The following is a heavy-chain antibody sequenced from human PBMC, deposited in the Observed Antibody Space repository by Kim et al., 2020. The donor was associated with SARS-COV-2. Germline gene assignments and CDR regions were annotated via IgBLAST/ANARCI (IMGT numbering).Heavy chain of an antibody. CDR2: IYYSGST. D-gene: IGHD6-13*01. J-gene: IGHJ4*02. V-gene: IGHV4-31*03. CDR3: ARVIIVSSSSWYPNFDY. CDR1: GGSISSGGYY. Sequence: SETLSLTCTVSGGSISSGGYYWSWIRQHPGKGLEWIGYIYYSGSTYYNPSLKSRVTISVDTSKNQFSLKLSSVTAADTAVYYCARVIIVSSSSWYPNFDYWGQGTLVTVSS.